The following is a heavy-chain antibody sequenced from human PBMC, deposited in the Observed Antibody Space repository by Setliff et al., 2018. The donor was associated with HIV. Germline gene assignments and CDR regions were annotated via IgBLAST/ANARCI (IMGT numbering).Heavy chain of an antibody. CDR2: IYASGSP. J-gene: IGHJ3*02. D-gene: IGHD4-17*01. CDR3: ARVFHSLPTGLNDPFDM. V-gene: IGHV4-31*03. Sequence: LSLTCTVSGGSTNSGGYYWTWIRQHPGKGLEWIGYIYASGSPDYNPSLESRVTISSDTSKNQFSLKLKSVTGADTAVYYCARVFHSLPTGLNDPFDMWGQGTLVTVSS. CDR1: GGSTNSGGYY.